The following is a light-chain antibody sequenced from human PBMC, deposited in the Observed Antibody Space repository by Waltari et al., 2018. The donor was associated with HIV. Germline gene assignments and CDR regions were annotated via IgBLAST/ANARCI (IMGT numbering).Light chain of an antibody. Sequence: QSALTQPASVSGSPGQSIAISCTGTTSDVGGYNYVSWYQQHPGKAPKLIIYDVSNRPSGVSNRFSGSKSGNTASLIISGLQAEDDADYYCSSYTVSNISIVFGEGTKLTVL. V-gene: IGLV2-14*01. CDR2: DVS. CDR3: SSYTVSNISIV. CDR1: TSDVGGYNY. J-gene: IGLJ2*01.